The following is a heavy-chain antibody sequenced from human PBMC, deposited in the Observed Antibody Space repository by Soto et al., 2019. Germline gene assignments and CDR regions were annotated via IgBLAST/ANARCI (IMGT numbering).Heavy chain of an antibody. CDR1: GFSLSTAGFC. V-gene: IGHV2-70*01. CDR2: IDWDDEK. Sequence: SGPTLVNPTQTLTMTCAFSGFSLSTAGFCVQWIRQPPGKALEWLALIDWDDEKYYSTSLRSRLTLSKDTSKNQVVLTLTNMAPEDTATYYCARLRCDGGTSGLDSWGQGTLVTVSS. CDR3: ARLRCDGGTSGLDS. J-gene: IGHJ5*01. D-gene: IGHD2-15*01.